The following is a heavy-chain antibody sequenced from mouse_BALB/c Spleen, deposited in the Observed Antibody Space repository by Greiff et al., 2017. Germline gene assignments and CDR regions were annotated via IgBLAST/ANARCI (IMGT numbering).Heavy chain of an antibody. CDR2: IDPANGNT. D-gene: IGHD2-14*01. CDR3: ARGYGYPYYAMDY. V-gene: IGHV14-3*02. J-gene: IGHJ4*01. Sequence: VQLQQSGAELVKPGASVKLSCKASGFNITDTYMHWVKQRPEQGLEWIGRIDPANGNTKYDPKFQGKATITADTSSNTAYLQLSSLTSEDAAVYYCARGYGYPYYAMDYWGQGTSVTVSS. CDR1: GFNITDTY.